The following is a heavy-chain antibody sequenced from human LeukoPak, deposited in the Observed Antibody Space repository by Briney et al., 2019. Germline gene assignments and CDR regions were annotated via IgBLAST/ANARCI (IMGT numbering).Heavy chain of an antibody. Sequence: ASVTVSCKASGYTFTGYYMHWVRQAPGQGLEWMGWIRTDNGDTHYAQRLQGRLTLTRDTSTSTVYMDLMSLRSDDTAFYYCARGHCTSASCFWHFDYWGQGTLVTVSS. CDR1: GYTFTGYY. J-gene: IGHJ4*02. CDR2: IRTDNGDT. D-gene: IGHD2-2*01. V-gene: IGHV1-18*04. CDR3: ARGHCTSASCFWHFDY.